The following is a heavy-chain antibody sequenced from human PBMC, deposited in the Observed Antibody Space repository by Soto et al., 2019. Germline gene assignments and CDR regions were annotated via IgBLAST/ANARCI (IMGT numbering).Heavy chain of an antibody. CDR3: AREVPYGMDV. J-gene: IGHJ6*02. V-gene: IGHV4-39*07. CDR1: GGFVSSSSYS. Sequence: SETLSLTCSVSGGFVSSSSYSWGWIRQSPGKGLEWIGTMYSSENTYYNPSLLSRVTISVDTSVSTAYLQICSLKAEDTAVYYCAREVPYGMDVWGQGTTVTVSS. CDR2: MYSSENT.